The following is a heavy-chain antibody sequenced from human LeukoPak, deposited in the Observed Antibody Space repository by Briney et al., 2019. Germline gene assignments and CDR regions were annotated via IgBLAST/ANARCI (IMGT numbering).Heavy chain of an antibody. J-gene: IGHJ5*02. V-gene: IGHV1-18*01. Sequence: ASVKVSCKASGYTFTSYGISRVRQAPGQGLEWMGWISAYNGNTNYAQKLQGRVTMTTDTSTSTAYMELRSLRSDDTAVYYCARDPGGYYDSSGYYHWGQGTLVTVSS. CDR3: ARDPGGYYDSSGYYH. CDR1: GYTFTSYG. CDR2: ISAYNGNT. D-gene: IGHD3-22*01.